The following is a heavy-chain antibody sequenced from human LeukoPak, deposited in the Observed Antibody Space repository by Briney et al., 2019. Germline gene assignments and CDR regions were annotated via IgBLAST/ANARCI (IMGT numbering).Heavy chain of an antibody. CDR1: GGSISSYY. CDR2: IYTSGST. J-gene: IGHJ5*02. V-gene: IGHV4-4*07. Sequence: SETLSLTCTVSGGSISSYYWSWIRQPAGKGLEWIGRIYTSGSTNYNPSLKSRVTMSVDTSKNQFSLKLSSVTAADTAAYYCARGLAGYCSSTSCYGFDPWGQGTLVTVSS. D-gene: IGHD2-2*01. CDR3: ARGLAGYCSSTSCYGFDP.